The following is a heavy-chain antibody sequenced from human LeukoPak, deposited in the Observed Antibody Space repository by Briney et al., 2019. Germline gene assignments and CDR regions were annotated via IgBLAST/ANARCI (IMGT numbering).Heavy chain of an antibody. V-gene: IGHV3-74*01. CDR2: ITGDGTNT. Sequence: GGSLRLSCAASGFTFSTYLIHWVRQAPGKGLVWVSRITGDGTNTLYADSVQGRFTISRDNAKNTVYLQMNSLRAEDTAVYYCATDRGGWTTWGQGTLATVSS. CDR1: GFTFSTYL. CDR3: ATDRGGWTT. J-gene: IGHJ5*02. D-gene: IGHD3-10*01.